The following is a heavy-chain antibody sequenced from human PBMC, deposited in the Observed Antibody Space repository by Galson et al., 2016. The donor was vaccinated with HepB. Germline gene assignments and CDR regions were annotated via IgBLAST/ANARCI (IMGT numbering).Heavy chain of an antibody. CDR3: ARRYCGGGSCPFDY. CDR2: IFYDGNT. V-gene: IGHV4-39*01. D-gene: IGHD2-15*01. Sequence: ETLSLTCTVSGGSISVTTFYWGWIRQPPGKGLEWIGSIFYDGNTYYNPSLKSRVTITVDTSKNQFSRRLQSVTAADTALYFCARRYCGGGSCPFDYWGQGTLVAVPS. CDR1: GGSISVTTFY. J-gene: IGHJ4*02.